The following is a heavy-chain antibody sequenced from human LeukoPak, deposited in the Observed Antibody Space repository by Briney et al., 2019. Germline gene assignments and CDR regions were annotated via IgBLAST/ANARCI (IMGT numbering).Heavy chain of an antibody. J-gene: IGHJ4*02. Sequence: GRSLRLSCAASGFTFSSYGMHWVRQAPGKGLEWVAVIWYDGSNKYYADSVKGRFTISRDNSKNTLYLQMNSLRAEDTAVYYCAREWRLRTTVTPRPVDYWGQGTLVTASS. D-gene: IGHD4-17*01. CDR2: IWYDGSNK. V-gene: IGHV3-33*01. CDR3: AREWRLRTTVTPRPVDY. CDR1: GFTFSSYG.